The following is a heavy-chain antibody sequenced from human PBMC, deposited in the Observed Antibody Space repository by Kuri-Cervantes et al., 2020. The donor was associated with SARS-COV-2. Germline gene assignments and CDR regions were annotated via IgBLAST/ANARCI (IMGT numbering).Heavy chain of an antibody. CDR1: GFTFSSYS. V-gene: IGHV3-21*01. CDR2: ISSSSSYI. J-gene: IGHJ6*04. D-gene: IGHD6-13*01. Sequence: GESLKISCAASGFTFSSYSMNWVRQAPGKGLEWVSSISSSSSYIYYADSVKGRFTISRDNAKNSLYLQMNSLRAEDTAVYCCAREGEQQLAEKVPRLDVWGKGTTVTVSS. CDR3: AREGEQQLAEKVPRLDV.